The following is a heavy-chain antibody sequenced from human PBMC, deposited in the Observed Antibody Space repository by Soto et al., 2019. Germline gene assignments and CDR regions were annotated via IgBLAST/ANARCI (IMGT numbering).Heavy chain of an antibody. D-gene: IGHD2-15*01. J-gene: IGHJ6*02. CDR1: GGSVSGGSYY. CDR3: AREIAATNYYYYGMDV. V-gene: IGHV4-61*01. Sequence: SETLSLTCTVSGGSVSGGSYYWSWIRQPPGKGLEWIGYIYYSGSTNYNPSLKSRVTISVDTSKNQFSLKLSSVTAADTAVYYCAREIAATNYYYYGMDVWGQGTTVTVSS. CDR2: IYYSGST.